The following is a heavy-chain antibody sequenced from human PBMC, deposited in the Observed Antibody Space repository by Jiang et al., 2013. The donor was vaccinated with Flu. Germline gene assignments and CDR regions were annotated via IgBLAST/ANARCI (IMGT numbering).Heavy chain of an antibody. CDR1: GGTFSSYA. CDR2: IIPIFGTA. CDR3: ARTYYYGSGRPYYYYYGMDV. V-gene: IGHV1-69*06. J-gene: IGHJ6*02. D-gene: IGHD3-10*01. Sequence: GAEVKKPGSSVKVSCKASGGTFSSYAISWVRQAPGQGLEWMGGIIPIFGTANYAQKFQGRVTITADKSTSTAYMELSSLRSEDTAVYYCARTYYYGSGRPYYYYYGMDVWGQGTTVTVS.